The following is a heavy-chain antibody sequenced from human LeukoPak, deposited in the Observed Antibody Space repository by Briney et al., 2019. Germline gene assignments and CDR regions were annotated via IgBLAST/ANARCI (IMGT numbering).Heavy chain of an antibody. V-gene: IGHV3-33*01. D-gene: IGHD5-12*01. J-gene: IGHJ4*02. CDR1: GFTFSSYG. CDR2: IWYDGSNK. Sequence: GRSLRLSCAASGFTFSSYGMHWVRQAPGKGLEWVAVIWYDGSNKYYADSVKGRFTISRDNSKNTLYLQMNSLRAEDTAVYYCAREGGYSGYDYWSDYWGQGTLVTVSS. CDR3: AREGGYSGYDYWSDY.